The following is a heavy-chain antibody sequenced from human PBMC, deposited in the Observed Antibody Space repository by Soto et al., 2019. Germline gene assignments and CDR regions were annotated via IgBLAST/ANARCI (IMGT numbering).Heavy chain of an antibody. CDR1: GYTFTSYY. D-gene: IGHD1-1*01. Sequence: ASVKVSCKASGYTFTSYYIYWVLQATGQGLEWMGWLNPNTGNSGYAQKFQGRITVTGDTSINTVHMELSSLRSEDTAVYYCARRAETNGWNGFGADKYYFDFWGQGTLVTVSS. CDR2: LNPNTGNS. CDR3: ARRAETNGWNGFGADKYYFDF. V-gene: IGHV1-8*01. J-gene: IGHJ4*02.